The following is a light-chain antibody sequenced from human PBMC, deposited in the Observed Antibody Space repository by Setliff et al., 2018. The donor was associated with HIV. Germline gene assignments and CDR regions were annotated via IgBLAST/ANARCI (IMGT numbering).Light chain of an antibody. J-gene: IGLJ1*01. V-gene: IGLV2-11*01. CDR2: DVS. CDR1: SSDVGGYNY. Sequence: QSALTQPRSVSGSPGQSVTISCTGTSSDVGGYNYVSWYQQHPGKAPKLMIYDVSKRPSGVPDRFSGSKSGNTASLTISGLQAEDEADYYCSSYTSISTFEGVFGTGTKVTVL. CDR3: SSYTSISTFEGV.